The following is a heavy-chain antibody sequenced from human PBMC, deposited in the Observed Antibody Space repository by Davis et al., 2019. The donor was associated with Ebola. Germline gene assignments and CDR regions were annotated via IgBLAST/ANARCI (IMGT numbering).Heavy chain of an antibody. CDR1: VITFSSYA. Sequence: GGSLRLSCTDSVITFSSYAMTWVRQAPGKGLEWVSAISGSGGSTYYADSVKGRFTISRDNAKNSLYLQMNSLRDEDTAVYYCANIAAAGTGWFDPWGQGTLVTVSS. D-gene: IGHD6-13*01. CDR2: ISGSGGST. V-gene: IGHV3-23*01. CDR3: ANIAAAGTGWFDP. J-gene: IGHJ5*02.